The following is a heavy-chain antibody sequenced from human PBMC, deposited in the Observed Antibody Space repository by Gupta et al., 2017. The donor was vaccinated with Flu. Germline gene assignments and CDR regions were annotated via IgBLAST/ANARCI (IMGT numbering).Heavy chain of an antibody. Sequence: EVQLVESGGGLVQPGGSLNLSCAASGFTFSTYEMNWVRRAPGKGLEWVSFISSSSSVYYADSVKGRFTISRDNAKNSLYLQMNSLRAEDTAVYYCARGHWDYWGQGTLVTVSS. V-gene: IGHV3-48*03. CDR2: ISSSSSV. J-gene: IGHJ4*02. CDR1: GFTFSTYE. CDR3: ARGHWDY.